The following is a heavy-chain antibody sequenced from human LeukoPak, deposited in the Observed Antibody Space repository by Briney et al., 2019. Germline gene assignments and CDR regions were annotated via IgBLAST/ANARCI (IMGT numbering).Heavy chain of an antibody. Sequence: SETLSLTCTVSGDSISSYYWSWIRQPPEKGLEWIGYIHDSGTNSYSPSLKSRVTISLDASKNQFSLKLSSVTAADTAVYYCARYPSLDYYDSSGSHAFDIWGQGTTVTVSS. CDR3: ARYPSLDYYDSSGSHAFDI. V-gene: IGHV4-59*08. CDR1: GDSISSYY. CDR2: IHDSGTN. J-gene: IGHJ3*02. D-gene: IGHD3-22*01.